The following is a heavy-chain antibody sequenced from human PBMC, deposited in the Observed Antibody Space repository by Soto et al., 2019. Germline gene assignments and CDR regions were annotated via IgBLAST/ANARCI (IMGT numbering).Heavy chain of an antibody. Sequence: PGESLKISCKGSGYSFTSYWISWVRQMPGKGLEWMGRIDPSDSYTNYSPSFQGHVTISADKSISTAYLQWSSLKASDTAMYYCASGYDYVWGSSYFDYWGQGTLVTV. D-gene: IGHD3-16*01. CDR3: ASGYDYVWGSSYFDY. V-gene: IGHV5-10-1*01. CDR1: GYSFTSYW. CDR2: IDPSDSYT. J-gene: IGHJ4*02.